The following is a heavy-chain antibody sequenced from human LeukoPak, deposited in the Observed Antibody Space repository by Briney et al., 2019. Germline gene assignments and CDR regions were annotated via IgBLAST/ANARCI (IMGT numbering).Heavy chain of an antibody. D-gene: IGHD3-3*01. Sequence: SETLSLTCTVSGGSISSGGYYWSWIRQHPGKGLEWIGYIYYSGSTYYNPSLKSRVTISVGTSKNQFSLKLSSVTAADTAVYYCARDHVIFGVGPSMDVWGKGTTVTVSS. V-gene: IGHV4-31*03. J-gene: IGHJ6*04. CDR3: ARDHVIFGVGPSMDV. CDR1: GGSISSGGYY. CDR2: IYYSGST.